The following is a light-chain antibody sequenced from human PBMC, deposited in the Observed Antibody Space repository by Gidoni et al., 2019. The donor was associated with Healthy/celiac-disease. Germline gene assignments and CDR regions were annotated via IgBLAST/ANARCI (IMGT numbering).Light chain of an antibody. Sequence: QSALTQPASVSASPAHSLTISCTGTSSDVGGYNYVSWYQQHPGKAANLMIYDFSTRPSGVSNRFSGSKSGNTASMTISGLEAEDEADYYCSSYTSSSTRLYVFGTGTKVTVL. CDR2: DFS. CDR3: SSYTSSSTRLYV. V-gene: IGLV2-14*03. J-gene: IGLJ1*01. CDR1: SSDVGGYNY.